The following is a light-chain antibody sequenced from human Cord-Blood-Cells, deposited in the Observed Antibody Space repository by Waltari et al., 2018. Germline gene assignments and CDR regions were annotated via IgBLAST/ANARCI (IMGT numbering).Light chain of an antibody. CDR2: EGS. V-gene: IGLV2-23*01. CDR3: CSYAGSSTYVV. CDR1: SSDVGSYNL. J-gene: IGLJ2*01. Sequence: QSALTQPASVSGSPGQSITISCTGTSSDVGSYNLVSLYQQHPGKAPKLMIYEGSKRPSGFSNRFSGSKSGNTASLTISGLQAEDEADYYCCSYAGSSTYVVFGGGTKLTVL.